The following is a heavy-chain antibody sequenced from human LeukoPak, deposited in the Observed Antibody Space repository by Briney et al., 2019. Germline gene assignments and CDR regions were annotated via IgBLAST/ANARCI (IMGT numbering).Heavy chain of an antibody. CDR1: GFTFSSYG. D-gene: IGHD1-26*01. CDR2: ISYDGSNK. Sequence: PGGSLRLSCAASGFTFSSYGMHWVREAPGKGLEWVAVISYDGSNKYYADSVKGRFTISRDNSKNTLYLQMNSPRAEDTAIYYCAGDRKSGNFLGEFDHWGRGTLVTVSS. CDR3: AGDRKSGNFLGEFDH. J-gene: IGHJ5*02. V-gene: IGHV3-33*05.